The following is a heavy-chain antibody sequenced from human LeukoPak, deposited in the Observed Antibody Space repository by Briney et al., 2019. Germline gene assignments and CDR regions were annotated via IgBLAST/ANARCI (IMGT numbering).Heavy chain of an antibody. D-gene: IGHD2-15*01. CDR3: ARQGCSGGSCYSDY. CDR2: ITSNSVYI. CDR1: ESTFSSYT. Sequence: GGSLRLSCAASESTFSSYTMNWVRQAPGRGLEWVSSITSNSVYIYYADSVRGRFTISRDNAKNSLYLQMNSLRAEDTAVYYCARQGCSGGSCYSDYWGQGTLVTVSS. V-gene: IGHV3-21*01. J-gene: IGHJ4*02.